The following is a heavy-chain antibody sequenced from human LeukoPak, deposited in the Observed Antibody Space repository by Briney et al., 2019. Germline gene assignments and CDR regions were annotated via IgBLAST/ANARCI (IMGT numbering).Heavy chain of an antibody. J-gene: IGHJ6*03. Sequence: SETLSLTCTVSGGSISSGGYYWSWIRQHPGKGLEWIGYIYYSGSTYYSPSLKSRVTISVDTSKNQFSLKLSSVTAADTAVYYCARASQEVVFSYYYMDVWGKGTTVTVSS. CDR3: ARASQEVVFSYYYMDV. CDR2: IYYSGST. CDR1: GGSISSGGYY. V-gene: IGHV4-31*03. D-gene: IGHD2-15*01.